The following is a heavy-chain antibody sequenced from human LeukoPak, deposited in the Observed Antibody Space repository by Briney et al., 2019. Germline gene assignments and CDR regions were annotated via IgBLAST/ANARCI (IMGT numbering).Heavy chain of an antibody. J-gene: IGHJ4*02. D-gene: IGHD4-17*01. V-gene: IGHV1-46*01. CDR2: INPSGGST. CDR1: GYTFTSYY. CDR3: AREFSTVTTLDY. Sequence: GASVKVSCEASGYTFTSYYMHWVRQAPGQGLEWMGIINPSGGSTSYAQKFQGRVTMTRDTSTSTVYMELSSLRSEDTAVYYCAREFSTVTTLDYWGQGTLVTVSS.